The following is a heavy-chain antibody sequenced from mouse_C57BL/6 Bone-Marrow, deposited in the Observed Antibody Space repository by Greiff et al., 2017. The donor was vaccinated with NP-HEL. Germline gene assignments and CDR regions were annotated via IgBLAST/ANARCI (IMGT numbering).Heavy chain of an antibody. D-gene: IGHD2-4*01. CDR2: IHPNSGST. CDR3: ARYSYDYDWLDY. Sequence: VQLQQPGAELVKPGASVKLSCKASGYTFTSYWMHWVKQRPGQGLEWIGMIHPNSGSTNYNEKFKSKATLTVDKSSSTAYMQLSSLTSEDSAVYYCARYSYDYDWLDYWGQGTSVTVSS. V-gene: IGHV1-64*01. J-gene: IGHJ4*01. CDR1: GYTFTSYW.